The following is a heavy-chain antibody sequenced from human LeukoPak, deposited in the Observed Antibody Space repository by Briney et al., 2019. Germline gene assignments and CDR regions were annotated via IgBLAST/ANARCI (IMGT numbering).Heavy chain of an antibody. D-gene: IGHD5-18*01. CDR2: ISGSGGNT. J-gene: IGHJ4*02. Sequence: PGGSLRLSCAASGFTFSSYAMTWVRQAPGKGLEWVSAISGSGGNTYYADSVKGRFTISRDNSRNTLYLQMNSLRVEDTAVYYCAREAYRDTSVDYWGQGTLVTVSS. V-gene: IGHV3-23*01. CDR3: AREAYRDTSVDY. CDR1: GFTFSSYA.